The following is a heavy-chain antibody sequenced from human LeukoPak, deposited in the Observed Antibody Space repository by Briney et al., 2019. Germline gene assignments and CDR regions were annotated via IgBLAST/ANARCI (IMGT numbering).Heavy chain of an antibody. V-gene: IGHV3-48*04. Sequence: PGGSLRLSCAASGFSFSSYGIHWVRQAPGKGLEWVSYISSSGSTIYYADSVKGRFTISRDNAKNSLYLQMNSLRAEDTAVYYCAELGITMIGGVWGQGTTVTISS. CDR2: ISSSGSTI. CDR3: AELGITMIGGV. CDR1: GFSFSSYG. J-gene: IGHJ6*02. D-gene: IGHD3-10*02.